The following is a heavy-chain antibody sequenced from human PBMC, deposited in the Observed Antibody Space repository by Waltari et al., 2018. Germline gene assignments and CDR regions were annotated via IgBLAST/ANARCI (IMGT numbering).Heavy chain of an antibody. CDR1: GGSISSSSYY. D-gene: IGHD6-13*01. V-gene: IGHV4-39*07. CDR2: IYYSGST. J-gene: IGHJ4*02. CDR3: ARESSSWNFDY. Sequence: QLQLQESGPGLVKPSETLSLTCTVSGGSISSSSYYWGWIRQPPGKGLEWIGGIYYSGSTYYNPSLKSRVTISVDTSKNQFSLKLSSVTAADTAVYYCARESSSWNFDYWGQGTLVTVSS.